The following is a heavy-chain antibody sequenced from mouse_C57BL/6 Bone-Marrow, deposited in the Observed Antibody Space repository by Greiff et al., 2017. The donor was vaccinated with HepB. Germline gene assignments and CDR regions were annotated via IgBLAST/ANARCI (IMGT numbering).Heavy chain of an antibody. CDR1: GFTFSNYW. CDR3: TGDTTVVARAMDY. J-gene: IGHJ4*01. V-gene: IGHV6-3*01. CDR2: IRLKSDNYAT. Sequence: EVKVEESGGGLVQPGGSMKLSCVASGFTFSNYWMNWVRQSPEKGLEWVAQIRLKSDNYATHYAESVKGRFTISRDDSKSSVYLQMNNLRAEDTGIYYCTGDTTVVARAMDYWGQGTSVTVSS. D-gene: IGHD1-1*01.